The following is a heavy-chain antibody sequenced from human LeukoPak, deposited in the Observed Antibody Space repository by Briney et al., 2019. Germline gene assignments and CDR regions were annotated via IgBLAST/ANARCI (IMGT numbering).Heavy chain of an antibody. CDR3: ERDLGQYYDTRENWFDH. D-gene: IGHD3-22*01. Sequence: KPSETLSLTCAVYGGSFSGYYWSWIRQPPGKGLEWIGEINHSGSTNYNPSLKSRVTIPSDASKNKFSLKLSSVTAADTAVYYCERDLGQYYDTRENWFDHWGQGTLVTVSS. CDR1: GGSFSGYY. J-gene: IGHJ5*02. CDR2: INHSGST. V-gene: IGHV4-34*01.